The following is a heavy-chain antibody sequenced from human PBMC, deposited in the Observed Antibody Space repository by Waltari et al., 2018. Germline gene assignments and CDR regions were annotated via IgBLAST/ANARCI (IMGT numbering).Heavy chain of an antibody. D-gene: IGHD6-19*01. Sequence: EVQLVESGGVVVPPGGSMRLSCAASGFTFAHYTMHWVRQAPGKGLEWVSLISWDGGSTYYADSVKGRFTISRDNSKNSLYLQMNSLRTEDTALYYCAKDISPWLAQGGAFDIWGQGTMVTVSS. J-gene: IGHJ3*02. CDR3: AKDISPWLAQGGAFDI. CDR2: ISWDGGST. CDR1: GFTFAHYT. V-gene: IGHV3-43*01.